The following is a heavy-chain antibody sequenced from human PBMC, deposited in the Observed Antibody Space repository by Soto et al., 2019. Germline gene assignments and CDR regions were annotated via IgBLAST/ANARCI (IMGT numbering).Heavy chain of an antibody. D-gene: IGHD2-2*01. CDR1: GGSISSSSYY. CDR3: ARLGYCSSTSCYPFDY. J-gene: IGHJ4*01. CDR2: IYYSGST. Sequence: SETLSLTCTVSGGSISSSSYYWGWTRQPPGKGLEWIGSIYYSGSTYYNPSLKSRVTISVDTSKNQFSLKLSSVTAADTAVYYCARLGYCSSTSCYPFDYWGQGTLVTVSS. V-gene: IGHV4-39*01.